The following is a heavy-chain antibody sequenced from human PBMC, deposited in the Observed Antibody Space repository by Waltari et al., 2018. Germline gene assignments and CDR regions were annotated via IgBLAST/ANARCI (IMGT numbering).Heavy chain of an antibody. J-gene: IGHJ1*01. CDR3: AKPFYNWDDPLHS. V-gene: IGHV3-23*01. CDR2: ISVSDAT. D-gene: IGHD1-20*01. Sequence: EVQPLASGGGLVLPGGSLRLSCQASGFTSVPHAINWVRQAPGKGLEWVSSISVSDATYYADSVKGRFTISRDYSDNTVYLQMDSLRADDTAVYFCAKPFYNWDDPLHSWGQGTPVTVSS. CDR1: GFTSVPHA.